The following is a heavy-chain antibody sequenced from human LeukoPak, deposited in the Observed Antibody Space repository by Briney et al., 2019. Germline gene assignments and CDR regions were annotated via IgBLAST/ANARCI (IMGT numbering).Heavy chain of an antibody. Sequence: PGGSLRLSCAASGFTFNRYSMNWVRQAPGKGLDWVSTISSSSSYVDYADSVEGRFTISRDNAKNSLYLQMNSLRAEDTAVYYCARPSRNYYSDFDYWGQGTLVTVSS. CDR1: GFTFNRYS. D-gene: IGHD1-7*01. V-gene: IGHV3-21*01. CDR2: ISSSSSYV. CDR3: ARPSRNYYSDFDY. J-gene: IGHJ4*02.